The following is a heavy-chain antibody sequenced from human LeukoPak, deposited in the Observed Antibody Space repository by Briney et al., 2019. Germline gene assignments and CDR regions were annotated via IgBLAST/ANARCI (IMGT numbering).Heavy chain of an antibody. V-gene: IGHV1-2*02. CDR1: GYTFIDCY. CDR3: ARSGYNSGWAFDF. D-gene: IGHD6-19*01. J-gene: IGHJ4*02. CDR2: INPNGGAT. Sequence: GASVKVSCKASGYTFIDCYMHWVRQAPGQGLEWIGWINPNGGATDYAQNFQGRVTLTRDTSISTAYMELSSLRSDDTAVYYCARSGYNSGWAFDFWGQGTLVTVSS.